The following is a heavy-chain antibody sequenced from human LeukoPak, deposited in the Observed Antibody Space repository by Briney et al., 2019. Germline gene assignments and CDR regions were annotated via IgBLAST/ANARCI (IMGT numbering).Heavy chain of an antibody. V-gene: IGHV1-69*05. CDR2: IIPIFGTA. D-gene: IGHD2-15*01. Sequence: SVKVSCKASGGTFSSYATSWVRQAPGQGLEWMGGIIPIFGTANYAQKFQGRVTITTDESTSTAYMELSSLRSEDTAVYYCARAPHLGYCSGGSCYLDYFDYWGQGTLVTVSS. CDR1: GGTFSSYA. J-gene: IGHJ4*02. CDR3: ARAPHLGYCSGGSCYLDYFDY.